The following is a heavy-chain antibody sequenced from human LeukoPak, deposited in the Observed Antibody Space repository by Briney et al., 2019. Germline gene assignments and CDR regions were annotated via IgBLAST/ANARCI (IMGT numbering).Heavy chain of an antibody. J-gene: IGHJ5*02. CDR2: IYTSGST. V-gene: IGHV4-4*07. CDR3: ARRPGVPAAISSWFDP. D-gene: IGHD2-2*01. Sequence: SETLSLTCTVSGGSISSYYWSWIRQPAGKGLEWIGRIYTSGSTNYNPSLKSRVTMSVDTSKNQFSLKLSSVTAADTAVYYCARRPGVPAAISSWFDPWGQGTLVTVSP. CDR1: GGSISSYY.